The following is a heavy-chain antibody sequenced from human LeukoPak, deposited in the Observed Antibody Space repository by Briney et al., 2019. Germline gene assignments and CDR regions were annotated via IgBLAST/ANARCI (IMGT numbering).Heavy chain of an antibody. CDR2: INHSGST. CDR1: GGSFSGYY. Sequence: PSETLSLTCAVYGGSFSGYYWSWIRQPPGKGLEWIGEINHSGSTNYNPSLKSRVAISVDTSKNQFSLKLSSVTAADTAVYYCARAGLYDSLDYWGQGTLVTVSS. V-gene: IGHV4-34*01. CDR3: ARAGLYDSLDY. D-gene: IGHD3-22*01. J-gene: IGHJ4*02.